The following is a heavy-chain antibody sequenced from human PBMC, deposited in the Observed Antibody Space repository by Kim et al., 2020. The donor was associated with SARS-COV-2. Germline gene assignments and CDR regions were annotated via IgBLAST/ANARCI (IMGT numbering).Heavy chain of an antibody. D-gene: IGHD2-8*01. J-gene: IGHJ3*02. V-gene: IGHV1-69*05. CDR3: ARDGKSVTTNPIEAFEI. Sequence: SVKVSCKASGGAFSYDGISWLRQAPVQGLEWVGGIIPLFRTANYAQNFQGRVSITKDESTRTAFMELSSLTSEDTAVYYCARDGKSVTTNPIEAFEIW. CDR1: GGAFSYDG. CDR2: IIPLFRTA.